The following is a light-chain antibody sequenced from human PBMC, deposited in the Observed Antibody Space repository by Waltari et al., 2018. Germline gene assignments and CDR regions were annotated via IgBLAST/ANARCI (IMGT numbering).Light chain of an antibody. Sequence: DIVMTQPPLSLHVPPGEPASISCRSSQSPLYSNGNNYLDWYLQKPGQSPQLLIYSGSTLPSGVPARFSGSGSGTDFTLKISRLQADDFAAYYCLQAIKTPFIFGQGTQLEIK. CDR1: QSPLYSNGNNY. V-gene: IGKV2-28*01. J-gene: IGKJ1*01. CDR2: SGS. CDR3: LQAIKTPFI.